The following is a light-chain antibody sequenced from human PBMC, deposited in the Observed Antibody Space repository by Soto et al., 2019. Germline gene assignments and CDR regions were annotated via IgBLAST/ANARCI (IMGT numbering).Light chain of an antibody. V-gene: IGLV2-23*01. CDR3: CSYAGSSTFYV. J-gene: IGLJ1*01. CDR2: EGS. Sequence: QSALTQPASVSVSPGQSITISCTGTSSDVGSYNRVSWYQQHPGKAPKLMIYEGSKRPSGVSNRFSGSKAGNTASLTISGLQAEDEADYYCCSYAGSSTFYVFGTGTKVTVL. CDR1: SSDVGSYNR.